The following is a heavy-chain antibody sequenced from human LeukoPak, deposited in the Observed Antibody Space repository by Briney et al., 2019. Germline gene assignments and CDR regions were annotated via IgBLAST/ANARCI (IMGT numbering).Heavy chain of an antibody. V-gene: IGHV3-30*03. J-gene: IGHJ4*02. D-gene: IGHD2-15*01. CDR2: MSYDGTNK. Sequence: SGGSLRLSCAASGFTLTTYSIHSVRQAPGKGLEWVAVMSYDGTNKYYADSVKGRFIISRDNSDNTVYLQMNDLRAEDTAVYYCARVRVPSRILLPYFDYWGQGTLVTVSS. CDR1: GFTLTTYS. CDR3: ARVRVPSRILLPYFDY.